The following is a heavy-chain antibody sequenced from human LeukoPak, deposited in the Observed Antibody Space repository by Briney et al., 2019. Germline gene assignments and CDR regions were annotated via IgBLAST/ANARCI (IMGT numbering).Heavy chain of an antibody. CDR3: TIDKRFYFDY. Sequence: GGSLRLSCTTSGFTFGDYTMSWARQTPGKGLEWVGFIRTKAEGGTTAHAASVKGRFTISRDDAINSLYLQMSSLETEDTAVYYCTIDKRFYFDYRGQGALVTVSS. J-gene: IGHJ4*02. V-gene: IGHV3-49*04. CDR2: IRTKAEGGTT. CDR1: GFTFGDYT.